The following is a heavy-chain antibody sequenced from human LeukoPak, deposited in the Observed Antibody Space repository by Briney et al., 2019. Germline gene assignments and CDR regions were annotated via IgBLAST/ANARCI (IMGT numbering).Heavy chain of an antibody. J-gene: IGHJ4*02. CDR3: ARDPSIAVAGTGFDY. Sequence: SETLSLTCTVSGGSIRSYYWSWIRQPAGKGLEWIGRIYTSGNTNYNPSLKSQVTMSEDTSKNQISLKLSSVTAADTAVYYCARDPSIAVAGTGFDYWGQGTLVSVSS. V-gene: IGHV4-4*07. CDR2: IYTSGNT. D-gene: IGHD6-19*01. CDR1: GGSIRSYY.